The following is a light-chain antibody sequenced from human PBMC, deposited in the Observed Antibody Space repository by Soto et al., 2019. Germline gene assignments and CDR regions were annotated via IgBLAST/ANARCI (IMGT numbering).Light chain of an antibody. V-gene: IGKV3-15*01. CDR1: QSVRSN. CDR3: QQYNDWPLT. J-gene: IGKJ1*01. CDR2: RAF. Sequence: EIVMTQSPVTLSVSPGERATLSCRASQSVRSNLAWYQQKPGQAPSLLIYRAFTRATGIPTRFSGTGSGTEFTLTISSLQSEDFALYYCQQYNDWPLTFGQGTKVEV.